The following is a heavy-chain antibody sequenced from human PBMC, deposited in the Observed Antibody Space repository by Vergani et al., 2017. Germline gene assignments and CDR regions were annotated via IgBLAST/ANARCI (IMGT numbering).Heavy chain of an antibody. V-gene: IGHV3-21*01. J-gene: IGHJ5*02. Sequence: EVQLVESGGGLVKPGGSLRLSCAASGFTFSSYSMNWVRQAPGKGLEWVSSISSSSSYIYYADSVKGRFTISRDNAKNSLYLQMNSLRAEDTAVYYCANGGLKNDFWXGYYTGFVTVPSDQFDPWGQGTLVTVSS. CDR2: ISSSSSYI. CDR3: ANGGLKNDFWXGYYTGFVTVPSDQFDP. CDR1: GFTFSSYS. D-gene: IGHD3-3*01.